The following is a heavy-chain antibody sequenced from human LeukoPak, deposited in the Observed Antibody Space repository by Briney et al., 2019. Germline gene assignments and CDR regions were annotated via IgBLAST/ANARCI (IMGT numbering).Heavy chain of an antibody. CDR1: GYTFTSYY. V-gene: IGHV1-46*01. CDR3: ARSRLVGATTPYYFDY. CDR2: INPSGGST. J-gene: IGHJ4*02. D-gene: IGHD1-26*01. Sequence: ASVKVSCKASGYTFTSYYMHWVRQAPGQGLEWMGIINPSGGSTSYAEKFQGRVTMTRDTSTSTVYMELSSLRSEDTAVYYCARSRLVGATTPYYFDYWGPGTLVTVSP.